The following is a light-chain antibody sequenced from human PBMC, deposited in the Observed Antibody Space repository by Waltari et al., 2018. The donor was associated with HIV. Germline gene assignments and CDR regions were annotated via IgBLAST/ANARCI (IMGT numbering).Light chain of an antibody. CDR3: SSYTSSSTPVV. CDR2: DVS. V-gene: IGLV2-14*01. J-gene: IGLJ2*01. CDR1: RSDIGTYNY. Sequence: QSALTQPASVSGSPGQSITISCTGTRSDIGTYNYVSWYQQHPGKAPKLMIYDVSNRPPGVSNRFSGSKAGNTASPTISGLQAEDEADYYCSSYTSSSTPVVFGGGTKLTVL.